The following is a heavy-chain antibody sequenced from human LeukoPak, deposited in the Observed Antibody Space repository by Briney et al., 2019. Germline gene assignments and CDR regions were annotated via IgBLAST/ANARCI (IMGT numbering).Heavy chain of an antibody. CDR3: ARATGYHYYDSSGYYPDALDI. J-gene: IGHJ3*02. CDR1: GGSFSGYY. V-gene: IGHV4-34*01. Sequence: SETLSLTCAVYGGSFSGYYWSWIRQPPGKGLEWIGEINHSGSTNYNPSLKSRVTISVDTSKNQFSLKLSSVTAADTAVYYCARATGYHYYDSSGYYPDALDIWGQGTMVTVSS. CDR2: INHSGST. D-gene: IGHD3-22*01.